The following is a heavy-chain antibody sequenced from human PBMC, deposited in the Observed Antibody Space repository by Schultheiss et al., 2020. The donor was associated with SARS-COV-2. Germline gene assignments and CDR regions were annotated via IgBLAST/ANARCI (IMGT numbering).Heavy chain of an antibody. D-gene: IGHD3-10*01. CDR3: ARGFRMTMVRGVHRGGMDV. CDR2: IYYSGST. J-gene: IGHJ6*02. CDR1: GGSISSYY. V-gene: IGHV4-59*01. Sequence: SETLSLTCTVSGGSISSYYWCWIRQPPGKGLEWIGYIYYSGSTNYNPPLKSRVTISVDTSKNQFSLKLSCVTAADTAVYYCARGFRMTMVRGVHRGGMDVWGQGTTVTVSS.